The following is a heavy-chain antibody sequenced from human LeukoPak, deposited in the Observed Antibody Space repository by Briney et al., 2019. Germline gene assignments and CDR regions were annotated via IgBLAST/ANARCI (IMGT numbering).Heavy chain of an antibody. Sequence: PSETLSLTCTVSGGSISTFYWSCIRQPAAKGLEWIGRIHTSGSTDYNPSLKSRVTMSVDTSKNQFSLKLSSVTAADTAVYYCAREGSMTARPFVSIDYWGQGTLVTVSS. CDR1: GGSISTFY. V-gene: IGHV4-4*07. J-gene: IGHJ4*02. D-gene: IGHD6-6*01. CDR2: IHTSGST. CDR3: AREGSMTARPFVSIDY.